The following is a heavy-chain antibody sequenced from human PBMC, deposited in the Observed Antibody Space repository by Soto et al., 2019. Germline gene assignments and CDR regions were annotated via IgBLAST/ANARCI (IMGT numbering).Heavy chain of an antibody. CDR3: ARRIIVVVPAAQVVVVDDAFDI. Sequence: ASVKVSCKASGYTFTSYGISWVRQAPGQGLEWMGWISAYNGNTNYAQKLQGRVTMTTDTSTSTAYMELRSLRSDDTAVYYCARRIIVVVPAAQVVVVDDAFDIWGQGTMVTVSS. CDR2: ISAYNGNT. V-gene: IGHV1-18*01. J-gene: IGHJ3*02. CDR1: GYTFTSYG. D-gene: IGHD2-2*01.